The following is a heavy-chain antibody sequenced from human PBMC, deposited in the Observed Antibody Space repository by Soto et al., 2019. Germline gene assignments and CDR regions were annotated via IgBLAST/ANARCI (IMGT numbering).Heavy chain of an antibody. V-gene: IGHV2-26*01. D-gene: IGHD3-10*01. J-gene: IGHJ4*02. CDR2: IFSNDEK. CDR1: GFSLSNARMG. CDR3: ARIRTGPTYGGFDY. Sequence: QVTLKESGPVLVKPTETHTLTCSVSGFSLSNARMGVSWIRQPPGKALEWLTHIFSNDEKSYSTSLKSRLTIIKDTSKSQVVLTMTNMDPVDTATYYCARIRTGPTYGGFDYWGQGTLVTVSS.